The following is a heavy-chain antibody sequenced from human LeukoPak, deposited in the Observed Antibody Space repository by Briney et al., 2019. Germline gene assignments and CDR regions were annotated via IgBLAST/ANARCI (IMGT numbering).Heavy chain of an antibody. CDR1: GYTFTGYY. J-gene: IGHJ4*02. CDR3: ARDGHGGNSFDF. Sequence: ASVTVSYKPSGYTFTGYYMHWVRQAPGQGGEWMGWINANSGGTDYAQKFQDRVTMTRDTSISTAYMELSRLTSDDTAVYYCARDGHGGNSFDFWGQGTLVTVSS. D-gene: IGHD4-23*01. CDR2: INANSGGT. V-gene: IGHV1-2*02.